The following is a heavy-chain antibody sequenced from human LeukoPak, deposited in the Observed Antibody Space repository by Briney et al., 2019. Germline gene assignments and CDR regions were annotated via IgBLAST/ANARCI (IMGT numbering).Heavy chain of an antibody. J-gene: IGHJ6*03. D-gene: IGHD6-19*01. V-gene: IGHV4-38-2*02. CDR3: ARSQQWLVLYYMDV. Sequence: PSETLSLTCTVSGYSISSGYYWGWIRQPPGKGLEWIGSIYHSGSTYYNPSLKSRVTISVDTSKNQFSLKLSSVTAADTAVYYCARSQQWLVLYYMDVWGKGTTVTVSS. CDR2: IYHSGST. CDR1: GYSISSGYY.